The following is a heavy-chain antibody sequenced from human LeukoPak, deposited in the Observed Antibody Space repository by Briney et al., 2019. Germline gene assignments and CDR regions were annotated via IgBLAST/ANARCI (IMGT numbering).Heavy chain of an antibody. CDR2: ISGSGAGT. CDR1: GFTFSSYA. Sequence: PGGSLRLSCAASGFTFSSYAMSWVRQAPGKGLEWVSAISGSGAGTYSADSVKGRFTISRDNSRNTLYLQMNSLRAEDTAVYYCAKDDSSGYYSDAFDIWGQGTMVTVSS. J-gene: IGHJ3*02. CDR3: AKDDSSGYYSDAFDI. D-gene: IGHD3-22*01. V-gene: IGHV3-23*01.